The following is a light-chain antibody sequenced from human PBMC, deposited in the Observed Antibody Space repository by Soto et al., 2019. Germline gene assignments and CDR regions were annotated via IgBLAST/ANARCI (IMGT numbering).Light chain of an antibody. J-gene: IGKJ2*01. V-gene: IGKV1-5*03. CDR1: QSIRTW. CDR2: EAS. Sequence: DIQMTQSPSTLSAAVGDRVTITCQASQSIRTWLAWYQQRPGEAPNLLIYEASKLQIGVPSRFGGSGAGTEFTVTIISLQPDDGGTYYCQQYYTYPYTVGQGTKLQI. CDR3: QQYYTYPYT.